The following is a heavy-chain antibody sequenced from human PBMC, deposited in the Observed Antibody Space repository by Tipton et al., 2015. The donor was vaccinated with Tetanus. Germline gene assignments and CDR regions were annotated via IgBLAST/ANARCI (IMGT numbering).Heavy chain of an antibody. CDR1: GGSISSSPYF. V-gene: IGHV4-31*03. CDR2: IYYSGGT. J-gene: IGHJ6*02. CDR3: ARSGYYSRAYYHYRMDV. D-gene: IGHD3-9*01. Sequence: TLSLTCTVSGGSISSSPYFWNWIRQQPGKGPEWIGYIYYSGGTFYNPSLSGRVTISVDTSKNQFSLKMNSVTAADTAVYYCARSGYYSRAYYHYRMDVWGQGTTVSVSS.